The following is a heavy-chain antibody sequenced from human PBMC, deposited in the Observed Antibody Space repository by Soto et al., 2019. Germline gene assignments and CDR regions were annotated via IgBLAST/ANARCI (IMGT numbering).Heavy chain of an antibody. V-gene: IGHV1-18*01. J-gene: IGHJ4*02. CDR2: INVSNGST. CDR1: GYTFTNFG. Sequence: ASVKVSCKASGYTFTNFGISWVRQAPGQGLEWMGIINVSNGSTNYAQNFQGRVTMTRDTSTSTVYMDLTSLRSEDTAVYYCARDGGSSGWYYFDLWGQGALVTVSS. D-gene: IGHD6-19*01. CDR3: ARDGGSSGWYYFDL.